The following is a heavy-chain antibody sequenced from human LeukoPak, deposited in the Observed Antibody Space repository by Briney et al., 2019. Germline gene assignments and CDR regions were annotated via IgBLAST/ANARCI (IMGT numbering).Heavy chain of an antibody. CDR1: GGSISSYY. V-gene: IGHV4-59*12. CDR3: ARAPPDYTVQGYYYYYGMDV. Sequence: SSETLSLTCTVSGGSISSYYWSWIRQPPGKGLEWIGYIYYSGSTNYNPSLKSRVTISVDTSKNQFSLKLSSVTAADTAVYYCARAPPDYTVQGYYYYYGMDVWGQGTTVTVSS. CDR2: IYYSGST. D-gene: IGHD4-11*01. J-gene: IGHJ6*02.